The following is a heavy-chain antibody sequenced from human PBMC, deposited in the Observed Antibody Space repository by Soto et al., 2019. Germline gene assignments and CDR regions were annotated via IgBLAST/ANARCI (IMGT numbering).Heavy chain of an antibody. J-gene: IGHJ4*02. CDR1: GYTFTSYG. Sequence: QVPLVQSGAEVKKPGASVRVSCKASGYTFTSYGITWVRQAPGQGLEWMGWISVYNGNTNYAQRLQGRVTMTTDTPTTTAYVELRSLRSDDTAVYYCARGQKLFQDGRFDYWGQGTLVTVSS. CDR3: ARGQKLFQDGRFDY. V-gene: IGHV1-18*01. CDR2: ISVYNGNT. D-gene: IGHD1-1*01.